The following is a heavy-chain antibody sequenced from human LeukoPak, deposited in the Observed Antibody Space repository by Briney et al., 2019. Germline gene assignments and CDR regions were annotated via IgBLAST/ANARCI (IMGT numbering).Heavy chain of an antibody. CDR1: GGTFSSYA. Sequence: ASVKVSCKATGGTFSSYAISWVRQAPGQGLEWMGGIIPIFGTANYAQKFQGRITITADESTSTAYMELSSLRSEDTAVYYCASEAADFDYWGQGTLVTVSS. D-gene: IGHD2-15*01. V-gene: IGHV1-69*13. J-gene: IGHJ4*02. CDR2: IIPIFGTA. CDR3: ASEAADFDY.